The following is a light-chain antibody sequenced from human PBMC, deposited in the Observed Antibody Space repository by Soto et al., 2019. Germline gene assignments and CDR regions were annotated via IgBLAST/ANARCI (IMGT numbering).Light chain of an antibody. J-gene: IGKJ4*01. CDR1: QGISSA. CDR2: DVS. CDR3: QQFNTYPALT. V-gene: IGKV1-13*02. Sequence: AIQLTQSPSSLSASVGDRVTITCRASQGISSALAWYQQKPGKSPNLLIYDVSSLESGVPSRFSGSGSGTDFTLTISSLQLEDFATYYCQQFNTYPALTFGGGTKVDIK.